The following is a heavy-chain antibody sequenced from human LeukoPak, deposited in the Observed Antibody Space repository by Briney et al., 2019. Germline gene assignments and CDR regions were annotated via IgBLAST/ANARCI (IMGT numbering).Heavy chain of an antibody. CDR1: GFTFSSYW. J-gene: IGHJ6*03. CDR3: AREEAYYYYYMDV. V-gene: IGHV3-74*01. CDR2: INTDGSST. Sequence: GGSLRLSCAASGFTFSSYWMHWVRQAPGKGLVWASRINTDGSSTSYADSVKGRFTIPRDNAKNTLYLQMNSLRAEDTAVYYCAREEAYYYYYMDVWGKGTTVTVSS.